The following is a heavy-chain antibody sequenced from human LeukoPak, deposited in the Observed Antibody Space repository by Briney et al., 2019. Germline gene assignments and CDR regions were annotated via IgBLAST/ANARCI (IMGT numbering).Heavy chain of an antibody. CDR1: GGTFSSYA. Sequence: ASVKVSCKASGGTFSSYAISWVRQAPGQGLEWMGRIIPILGTADYAQKFQGRVTITADKSTSTAYMELSSLRSEDTAVYYCARDSVGANDYWGQGTLVTVSS. D-gene: IGHD1-26*01. CDR3: ARDSVGANDY. J-gene: IGHJ4*02. V-gene: IGHV1-69*04. CDR2: IIPILGTA.